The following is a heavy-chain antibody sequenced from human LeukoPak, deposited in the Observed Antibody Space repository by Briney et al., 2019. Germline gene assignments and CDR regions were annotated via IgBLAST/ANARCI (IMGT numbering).Heavy chain of an antibody. CDR2: INHSGST. CDR1: GGSISSYY. CDR3: ARGHSPVTTKVSYFQH. J-gene: IGHJ1*01. V-gene: IGHV4-34*01. Sequence: SETLSLTCSVSGGSISSYYWSWIRQPAGKGLEWIGEINHSGSTNYNPSLKSRVAILVDTPKNQFSLKLSSVTAADTAVYYCARGHSPVTTKVSYFQHWGQGTLVTVSS. D-gene: IGHD4-17*01.